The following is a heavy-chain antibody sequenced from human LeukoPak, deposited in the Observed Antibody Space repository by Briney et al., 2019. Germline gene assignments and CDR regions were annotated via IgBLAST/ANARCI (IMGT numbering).Heavy chain of an antibody. Sequence: SETLSLTCAVYGGSFSEYYWSWIRQPPGKGLEWIGEINHSGSTNYNPSLKSRVTISVDTSKNQFSLKLSSVTAADTAVYYCARDGGDSRAFDYWGQGTPVTVSS. D-gene: IGHD6-13*01. J-gene: IGHJ4*02. CDR2: INHSGST. CDR1: GGSFSEYY. CDR3: ARDGGDSRAFDY. V-gene: IGHV4-34*01.